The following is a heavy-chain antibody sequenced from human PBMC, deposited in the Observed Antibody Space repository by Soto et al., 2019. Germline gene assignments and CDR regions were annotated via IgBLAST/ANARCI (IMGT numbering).Heavy chain of an antibody. CDR1: GFTFSTYA. Sequence: GGSLRLSCATSGFTFSTYAFNWVRQAPGKGLEWISFITGDSRTIFYADSVRGRFTISRDNAKNSLYLQMNSLRDEDTAVYSCARDRRGGAFDIWGQGTMVTVS. V-gene: IGHV3-48*02. J-gene: IGHJ3*02. CDR2: ITGDSRTI. CDR3: ARDRRGGAFDI. D-gene: IGHD3-10*01.